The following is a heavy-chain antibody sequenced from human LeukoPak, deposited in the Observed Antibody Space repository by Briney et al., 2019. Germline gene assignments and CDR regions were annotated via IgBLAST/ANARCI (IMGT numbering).Heavy chain of an antibody. J-gene: IGHJ4*02. CDR2: ISSSGSTI. CDR1: GFTFSSYE. D-gene: IGHD3-10*01. Sequence: GGSLRLSCAASGFTFSSYEMNWVRQAPGKGLEWVSHISSSGSTIYYADSVKGRFTISRDNAKNSLYLQMNSLRAEDTAAYYCARLRGPMVRGDRWGQGTLVTVSS. CDR3: ARLRGPMVRGDR. V-gene: IGHV3-48*03.